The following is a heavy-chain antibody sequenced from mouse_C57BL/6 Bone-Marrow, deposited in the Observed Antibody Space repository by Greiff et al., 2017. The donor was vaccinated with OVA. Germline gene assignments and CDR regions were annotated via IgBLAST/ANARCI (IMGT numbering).Heavy chain of an antibody. CDR2: ISDGGSYT. CDR1: GFTFSSYA. D-gene: IGHD3-2*02. Sequence: EVKLMESGGGLVKPGGSLKLSCAASGFTFSSYAMSWVRQTPEKRLEWVATISDGGSYTYYPDNVKGRFTISRDNAKNNLYLQMSHLKSEDTAMYYCARTGSSGGRFAYWGQGTLVTVSA. CDR3: ARTGSSGGRFAY. J-gene: IGHJ3*01. V-gene: IGHV5-4*03.